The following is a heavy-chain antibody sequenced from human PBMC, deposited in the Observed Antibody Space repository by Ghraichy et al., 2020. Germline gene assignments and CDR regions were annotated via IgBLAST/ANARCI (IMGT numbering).Heavy chain of an antibody. CDR1: GGSISSYY. V-gene: IGHV4-4*07. D-gene: IGHD6-19*01. J-gene: IGHJ4*02. Sequence: SETLSLTCTVSGGSISSYYWSWIRQPTGKGLEWIGRIHTSGRVDYNPSLKSRVTMSVDTSKKQFSLKLNSVTAADTAIYFCAGGAVAGTGFWGQGALVTVSS. CDR3: AGGAVAGTGF. CDR2: IHTSGRV.